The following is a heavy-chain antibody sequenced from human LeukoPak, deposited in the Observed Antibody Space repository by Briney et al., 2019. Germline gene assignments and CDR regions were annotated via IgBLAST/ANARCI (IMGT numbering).Heavy chain of an antibody. CDR2: IWPDGSIT. Sequence: PGGSLRLSCAASGFIFSIYGMHWVRQAPGKGLEWVAVIWPDGSITYYADSVKGRFTISRDNSYNTLNLQMNSLRAEDTAVYYCARHISGWDYWGQGTLVTVSS. V-gene: IGHV3-33*01. CDR3: ARHISGWDY. J-gene: IGHJ4*02. D-gene: IGHD6-19*01. CDR1: GFIFSIYG.